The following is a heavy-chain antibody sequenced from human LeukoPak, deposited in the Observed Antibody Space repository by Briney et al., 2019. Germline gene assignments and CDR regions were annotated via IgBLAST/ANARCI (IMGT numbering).Heavy chain of an antibody. CDR3: ATSVTFGGVIASYYYYSMDV. Sequence: SETLSLTCTVSGGSISSYYWSWIRQPPGKGLEWIGYIYYSGSTNYNPSLKSRVTISVDTSKNQFSLKLSSVTAADTAVYYCATSVTFGGVIASYYYYSMDVWGKGTTVTVSS. V-gene: IGHV4-59*01. CDR2: IYYSGST. J-gene: IGHJ6*04. D-gene: IGHD3-16*02. CDR1: GGSISSYY.